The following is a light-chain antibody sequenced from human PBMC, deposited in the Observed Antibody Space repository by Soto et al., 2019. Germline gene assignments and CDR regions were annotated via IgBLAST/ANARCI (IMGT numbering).Light chain of an antibody. CDR1: QGISSN. J-gene: IGKJ5*01. V-gene: IGKV1-9*01. Sequence: DIPLTQSPSFLSASVGDRVTITCRASQGISSNLAWYQQKPGKAPKLLIYAASTLQSGVPSRFSGSGSGTEFTLTISSRQPEDFATYYCQQFNSYPITFGQGTRLEIK. CDR2: AAS. CDR3: QQFNSYPIT.